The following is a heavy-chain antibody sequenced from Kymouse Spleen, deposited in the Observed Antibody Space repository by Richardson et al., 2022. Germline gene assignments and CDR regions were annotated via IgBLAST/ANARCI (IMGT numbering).Heavy chain of an antibody. V-gene: IGHV3-13*01. CDR2: IGTAGDT. D-gene: IGHD3-9*01. CDR1: GFTFSSYD. Sequence: EVQLVESGGGLVQPGGSLRLSCAASGFTFSSYDMHWVRQATGKGLEWVSAIGTAGDTYYPGSVKGRFTISRENAKNSLYLQMNSLRAGDTAVYYCAREDYDILTGPL*LLGPGNPGHRLL. J-gene: IGHJ4*02. CDR3: AREDYDILTGPL*L.